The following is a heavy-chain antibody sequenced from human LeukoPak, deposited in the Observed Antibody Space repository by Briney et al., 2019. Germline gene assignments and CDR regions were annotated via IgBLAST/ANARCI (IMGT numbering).Heavy chain of an antibody. Sequence: GGALRLSRADPGVPLRSNHINLGRHAPGEGLEWVSVIYSGGSTYYADSVKGRFTISRDNSKNTLYLQMNSLRAEDTAVYYCARDLGETGYWGQGTLVTVSS. V-gene: IGHV3-53*01. CDR1: GVPLRSNH. CDR2: IYSGGST. CDR3: ARDLGETGY. J-gene: IGHJ4*02. D-gene: IGHD3-10*01.